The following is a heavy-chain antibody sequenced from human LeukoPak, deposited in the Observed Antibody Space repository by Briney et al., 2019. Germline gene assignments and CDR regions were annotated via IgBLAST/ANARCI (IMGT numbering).Heavy chain of an antibody. Sequence: KSSETLSLTCTVSGGSISSYYWSWIRQPPGKGLEWIGYIYYSGSTNYNPSLKSRVTISVDTSKNQFSLKLSSVTAADTAVYYCARAGRNWNLSWSYWGQGTLVTVSS. V-gene: IGHV4-59*01. D-gene: IGHD1-1*01. CDR1: GGSISSYY. J-gene: IGHJ4*02. CDR2: IYYSGST. CDR3: ARAGRNWNLSWSY.